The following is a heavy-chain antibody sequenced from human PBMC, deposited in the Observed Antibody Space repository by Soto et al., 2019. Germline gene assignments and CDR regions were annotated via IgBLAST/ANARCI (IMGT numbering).Heavy chain of an antibody. CDR2: IIPIFGTA. D-gene: IGHD6-19*01. CDR1: GGTFSSYA. Sequence: QVQLVQSGAEVKKPGSLVKVSCKASGGTFSSYAISWVRQAPGQGLEWMGGIIPIFGTANYAQKFQGRVTITADESTSTAHMELSSLRSEDTAVYYCAGHNAVAGTGPIDYWGQGTLVTVSS. V-gene: IGHV1-69*01. CDR3: AGHNAVAGTGPIDY. J-gene: IGHJ4*02.